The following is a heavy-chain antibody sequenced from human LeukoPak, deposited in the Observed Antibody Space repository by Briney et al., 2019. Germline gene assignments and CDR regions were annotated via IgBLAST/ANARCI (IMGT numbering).Heavy chain of an antibody. CDR3: ARDRQLPAYAFDI. V-gene: IGHV1-46*01. CDR1: GYTFTTYG. Sequence: ASVKVSCKASGYTFTTYGVSWVRQAPGQGLEWMGIINPSGGSTNYAQKFQGRVTMIRDTSTSTVYMELSSLRSEDTAVYYCARDRQLPAYAFDIWGQGTMVTVSS. CDR2: INPSGGST. J-gene: IGHJ3*02. D-gene: IGHD5-18*01.